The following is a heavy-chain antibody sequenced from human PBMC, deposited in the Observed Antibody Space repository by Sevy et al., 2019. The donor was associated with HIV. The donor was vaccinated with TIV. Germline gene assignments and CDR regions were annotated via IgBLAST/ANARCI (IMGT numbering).Heavy chain of an antibody. CDR1: GFTFSNAW. V-gene: IGHV3-15*01. J-gene: IGHJ3*02. CDR3: TTGSRNYYDSSGYAFDI. D-gene: IGHD3-22*01. CDR2: IKSKTDGGTT. Sequence: GGSLRLSCAASGFTFSNAWMSWVRQAPGKGLEWVGRIKSKTDGGTTDYAAPVKGRFTISRDDSKNPLYLQMNSLKTEDTAVYYCTTGSRNYYDSSGYAFDIWGQGTMVTVSS.